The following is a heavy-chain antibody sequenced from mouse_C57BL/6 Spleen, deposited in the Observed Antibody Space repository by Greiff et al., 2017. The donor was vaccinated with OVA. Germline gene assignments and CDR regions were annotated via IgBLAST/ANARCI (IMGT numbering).Heavy chain of an antibody. CDR2: IDPETGGT. J-gene: IGHJ3*01. Sequence: VQLQQSGAELVRPGASVTLSCKASGYTFTDYEMHWVKQTPVHGLEWIGAIDPETGGTAYNQKFKGKAILTADKSSSTAYMELRSLTSEDSAVYYCTRLGSPGFAYWGQGTLVTVSA. CDR1: GYTFTDYE. CDR3: TRLGSPGFAY. V-gene: IGHV1-15*01.